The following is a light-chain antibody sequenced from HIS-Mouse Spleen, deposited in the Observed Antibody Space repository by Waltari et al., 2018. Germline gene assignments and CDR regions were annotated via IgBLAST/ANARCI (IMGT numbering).Light chain of an antibody. Sequence: EIVMTQSPATLSVSPGERATLFCRASQSVSSNLAWYQQKPGQAPRLRIYGSSTRATGIPARFSGSGSVTEFTLTISSLQSEDFAVYYCQQYNNWPPLTFGGGTKVEIK. V-gene: IGKV3-15*01. CDR1: QSVSSN. CDR3: QQYNNWPPLT. CDR2: GSS. J-gene: IGKJ4*01.